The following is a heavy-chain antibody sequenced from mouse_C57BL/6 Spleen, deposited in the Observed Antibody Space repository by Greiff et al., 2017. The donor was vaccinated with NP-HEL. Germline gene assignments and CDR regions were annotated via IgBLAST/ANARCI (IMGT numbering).Heavy chain of an antibody. J-gene: IGHJ3*01. Sequence: VQLKESGPELVKPGASVKIPCKASGYTFTDYNMDWVKQSHGKSLEWIGDINPNNGGTIYNQKFKGKATLTVDKSSSTAYMALRSLTSEDTAVYYCAREGGPGFAYWGQGTLVTVSA. CDR1: GYTFTDYN. V-gene: IGHV1-18*01. CDR2: INPNNGGT. CDR3: AREGGPGFAY.